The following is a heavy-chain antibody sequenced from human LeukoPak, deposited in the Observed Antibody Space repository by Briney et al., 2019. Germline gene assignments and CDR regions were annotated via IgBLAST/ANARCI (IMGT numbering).Heavy chain of an antibody. D-gene: IGHD3-10*01. CDR2: ISYDGSNK. CDR1: GFTFSSYA. V-gene: IGHV3-30*01. J-gene: IGHJ6*03. CDR3: ARGGLGFGELVRYYYYMDV. Sequence: GGSLRLSCAASGFTFSSYAMHWVRQAPGKGLEWVAVISYDGSNKYYADSVKGRFTISRDNSKNTLYLQMNSLRAEDTAVYYCARGGLGFGELVRYYYYMDVWGKGTTVTVSS.